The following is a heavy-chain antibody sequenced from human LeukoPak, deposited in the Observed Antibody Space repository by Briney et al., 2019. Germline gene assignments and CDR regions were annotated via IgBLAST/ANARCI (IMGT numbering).Heavy chain of an antibody. J-gene: IGHJ5*02. CDR1: GFTFSSYW. Sequence: PGGSLRLSCAASGFTFSSYWMSWVRQAPGKGLEWVANIKQDGSEKYYVDSVKGRFTISRDNAENSLYLQMNSLRAEDTAVYYCARAGGPNWFDPWGQGTLVTVSS. CDR3: ARAGGPNWFDP. D-gene: IGHD2-15*01. V-gene: IGHV3-7*01. CDR2: IKQDGSEK.